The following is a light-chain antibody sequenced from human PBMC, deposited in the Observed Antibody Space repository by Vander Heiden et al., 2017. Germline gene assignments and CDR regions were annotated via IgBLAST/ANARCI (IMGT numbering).Light chain of an antibody. CDR3: QHDNSSPVT. J-gene: IGKJ4*01. Sequence: ALRITKSPSSFSASTAAGVTISCRAGQGISGYLAWYQQKPGKAPKLLIYAASTLQSGVPSWFGGSGSGTDFTLTISCLQSEDFATYYCQHDNSSPVTFGGGTKVDIK. CDR2: AAS. V-gene: IGKV1-8*01. CDR1: QGISGY.